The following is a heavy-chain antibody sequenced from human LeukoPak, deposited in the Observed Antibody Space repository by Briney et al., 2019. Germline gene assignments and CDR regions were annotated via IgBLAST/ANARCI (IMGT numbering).Heavy chain of an antibody. CDR3: TRDVHDY. CDR2: IKEDGSDK. J-gene: IGHJ4*02. Sequence: GGSLRLSCAASGFTVSSYWMSWVRQAPGKGVEWVATIKEDGSDKYYVDSVKGRFSISRDNAENSLYLQMNSLRAEDTAVYYCTRDVHDYWGQGTLVTVSS. D-gene: IGHD3-10*02. CDR1: GFTVSSYW. V-gene: IGHV3-7*01.